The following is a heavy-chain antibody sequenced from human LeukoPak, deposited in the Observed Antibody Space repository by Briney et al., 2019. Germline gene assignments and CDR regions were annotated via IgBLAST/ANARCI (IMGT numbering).Heavy chain of an antibody. Sequence: GGSLRLSCAASGFTFSTYGMHWVRQAPGKGLEWVAFARFDGGNRYHADSVKGRFTISRDNSRNTLYLQMNSLRSEDTAVYFCANAGWLVPFDYWGQGTLVTVSS. D-gene: IGHD6-19*01. J-gene: IGHJ4*02. CDR2: ARFDGGNR. V-gene: IGHV3-30*02. CDR3: ANAGWLVPFDY. CDR1: GFTFSTYG.